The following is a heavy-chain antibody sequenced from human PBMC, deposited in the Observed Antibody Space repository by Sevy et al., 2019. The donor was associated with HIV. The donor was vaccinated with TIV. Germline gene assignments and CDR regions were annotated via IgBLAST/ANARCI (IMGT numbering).Heavy chain of an antibody. Sequence: GGSLRLSCAASGFTFSSYWMHWVRQAPGKGLVWVSRINSDGSSTSYADSVKGRFTISIDNAKNTLYLQMNSLRAEDTAVYYCARGRPYYDFWSGSYGMDVWGQGTTVTVSS. J-gene: IGHJ6*02. V-gene: IGHV3-74*01. CDR3: ARGRPYYDFWSGSYGMDV. CDR1: GFTFSSYW. D-gene: IGHD3-3*01. CDR2: INSDGSST.